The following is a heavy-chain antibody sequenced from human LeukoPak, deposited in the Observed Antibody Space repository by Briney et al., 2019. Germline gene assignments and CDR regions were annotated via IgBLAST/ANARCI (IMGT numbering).Heavy chain of an antibody. CDR2: IIPIFGTA. V-gene: IGHV1-69*13. CDR3: ARWGPERLLDAFDI. D-gene: IGHD7-27*01. J-gene: IGHJ3*02. Sequence: ASVNVSCKASGGTFSSYAISWVRQAPGQGLEWMGGIIPIFGTANYAQKFQGRVTITADESTSTAYMELSSLRSEDTAVYYCARWGPERLLDAFDIWGQGTMVTVSS. CDR1: GGTFSSYA.